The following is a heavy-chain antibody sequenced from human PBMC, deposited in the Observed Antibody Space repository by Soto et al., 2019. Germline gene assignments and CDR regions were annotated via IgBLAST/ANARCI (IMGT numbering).Heavy chain of an antibody. V-gene: IGHV4-59*01. D-gene: IGHD5-18*01. CDR1: GGSISNYY. CDR2: IYYSGST. CDR3: ARVQRGYSYGPFDY. J-gene: IGHJ4*02. Sequence: SETLSLTCTVSGGSISNYYWSWIRQSPGKGLEWIAYIYYSGSTNYNPSLKSRVTISVDTSKNQFSLKLSSVTAADTAVYYCARVQRGYSYGPFDYWGQGTLVTVSS.